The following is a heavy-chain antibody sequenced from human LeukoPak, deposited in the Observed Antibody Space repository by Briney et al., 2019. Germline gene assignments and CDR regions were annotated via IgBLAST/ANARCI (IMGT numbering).Heavy chain of an antibody. V-gene: IGHV3-23*01. CDR2: ISASGRST. J-gene: IGHJ4*02. D-gene: IGHD3-10*01. Sequence: GRSLRLSCAASGFTFSSYAMNWVRQAPGKGLEWVSGISASGRSTDYADSVKGRFTISRDNSKNTLYLQMNSLRAEDTAVYYCAKEPRLNYYGSGSFDYWGQGTLVTVSS. CDR3: AKEPRLNYYGSGSFDY. CDR1: GFTFSSYA.